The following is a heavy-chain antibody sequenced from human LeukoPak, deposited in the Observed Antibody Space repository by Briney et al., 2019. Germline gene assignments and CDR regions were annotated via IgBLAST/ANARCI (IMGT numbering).Heavy chain of an antibody. CDR3: ARVVRDCSSTSCYAGSTDYYYYMDV. J-gene: IGHJ6*03. D-gene: IGHD2-2*01. V-gene: IGHV1-2*06. Sequence: ASVKVSCXASGYTFTGYYMHWVRQAPGQGLEWMGRINPNSGGTNYAQKFQGRVTMTRDTSISTAYMELSRLRSDDTAVYYCARVVRDCSSTSCYAGSTDYYYYMDVWGKGTTVTVSS. CDR2: INPNSGGT. CDR1: GYTFTGYY.